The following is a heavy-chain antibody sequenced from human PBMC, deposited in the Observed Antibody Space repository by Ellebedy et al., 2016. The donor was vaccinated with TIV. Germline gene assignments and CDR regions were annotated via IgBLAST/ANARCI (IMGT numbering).Heavy chain of an antibody. CDR3: ARQTGIWFGELFTLDY. CDR1: GGSISSSSYY. Sequence: MPSETLSLTCTVSGGSISSSSYYWGWIRQPPGKGLEWIGSIYYSGSTYYNPSLKSRVTISVDTSKNQFSLKLTSVTAADTAVYYCARQTGIWFGELFTLDYWGQGTLVTVSS. J-gene: IGHJ4*02. D-gene: IGHD3-10*01. V-gene: IGHV4-39*01. CDR2: IYYSGST.